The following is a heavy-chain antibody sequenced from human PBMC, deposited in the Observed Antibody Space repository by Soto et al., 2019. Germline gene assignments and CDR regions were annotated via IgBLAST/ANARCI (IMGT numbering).Heavy chain of an antibody. Sequence: GASVKVSCKASGYTFTGYYMHWVRQAPGQGLEWMGWINPNSGGTNYAQKFQGRVTMTRDTSISTAYMELSRLRSDDTAVYYCARDPYSSSWYGGGGYYYGMDVWGQGTTVTVSS. CDR1: GYTFTGYY. D-gene: IGHD6-13*01. CDR2: INPNSGGT. CDR3: ARDPYSSSWYGGGGYYYGMDV. J-gene: IGHJ6*02. V-gene: IGHV1-2*02.